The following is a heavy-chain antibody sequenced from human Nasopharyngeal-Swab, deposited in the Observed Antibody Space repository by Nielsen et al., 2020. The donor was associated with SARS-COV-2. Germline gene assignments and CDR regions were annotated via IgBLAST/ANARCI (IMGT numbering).Heavy chain of an antibody. J-gene: IGHJ6*02. Sequence: SETLSLTCTVSGGSISSYYWSWIRQPPGKGLEWIGYIYYSGSTNYNPSLKSRVTISVDTSKNQFSLKLSSVTAADTAVYYCARGACSITTCYENVDVWGQGTTVTVSS. CDR3: ARGACSITTCYENVDV. V-gene: IGHV4-59*01. CDR1: GGSISSYY. CDR2: IYYSGST. D-gene: IGHD2-2*01.